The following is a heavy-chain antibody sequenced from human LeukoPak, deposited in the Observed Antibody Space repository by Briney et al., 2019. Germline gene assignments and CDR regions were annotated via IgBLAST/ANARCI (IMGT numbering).Heavy chain of an antibody. CDR2: IYYSGSA. Sequence: SETLSLTCTVSGGSISSYYWSWIRQPPGKGLEWIGYIYYSGSANYNPSLKSRVTISVDTSKNQFSLKLSSVTAADTAVYYCARAYSSDWYPAGFDYWGQGTLVTVSS. V-gene: IGHV4-59*08. J-gene: IGHJ4*02. D-gene: IGHD6-19*01. CDR1: GGSISSYY. CDR3: ARAYSSDWYPAGFDY.